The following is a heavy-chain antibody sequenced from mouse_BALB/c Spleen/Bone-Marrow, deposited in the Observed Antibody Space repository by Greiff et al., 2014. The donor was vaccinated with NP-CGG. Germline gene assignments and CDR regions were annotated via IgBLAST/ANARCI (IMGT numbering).Heavy chain of an antibody. V-gene: IGHV1S34*01. D-gene: IGHD2-2*01. CDR3: ARACGAYGYDGGCYFDY. J-gene: IGHJ2*01. Sequence: LVKTGASVKISCKASGYSFTGYYMHWVKQSHGKSLEWIGYISCYNGATSYNQKFKGKATFTVDTSSSTAYMQFNSLTSEDSAVYYCARACGAYGYDGGCYFDYWGQGTPLTVSA. CDR1: GYSFTGYY. CDR2: ISCYNGAT.